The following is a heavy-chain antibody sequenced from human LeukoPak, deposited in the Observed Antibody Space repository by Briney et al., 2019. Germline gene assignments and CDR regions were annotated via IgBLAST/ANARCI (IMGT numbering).Heavy chain of an antibody. D-gene: IGHD4-17*01. CDR3: VVGLTTVTPFDY. Sequence: GGSLRLSCAASGFTFSSYAMSWVRRAPGKGLEWVSAISGSGGSTYYADSVRGRFTISRDNSKNTLYLQMNSLRAEDTAVYYCVVGLTTVTPFDYWGQGTLVTVSS. CDR2: ISGSGGST. V-gene: IGHV3-23*01. J-gene: IGHJ4*02. CDR1: GFTFSSYA.